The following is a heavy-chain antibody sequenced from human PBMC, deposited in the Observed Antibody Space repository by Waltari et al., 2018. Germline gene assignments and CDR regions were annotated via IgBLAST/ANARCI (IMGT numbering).Heavy chain of an antibody. CDR1: GFTVSSTY. J-gene: IGHJ3*01. Sequence: ELQVVESGGGLIQPGASLRLSCAASGFTVSSTYMAWVRQAPGKGPECVSVIFPSGSTYHADSVKGRCNISRDKSENTVHLQMKNLTAEDTALYYCARATNWVLEAFDLWGQGTMVTVSP. CDR3: ARATNWVLEAFDL. CDR2: IFPSGST. D-gene: IGHD1-1*01. V-gene: IGHV3-53*01.